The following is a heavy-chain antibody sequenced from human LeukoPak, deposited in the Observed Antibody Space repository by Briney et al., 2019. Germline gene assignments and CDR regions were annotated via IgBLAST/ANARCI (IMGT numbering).Heavy chain of an antibody. CDR2: IYNTGST. V-gene: IGHV4-38-2*02. Sequence: SETLSLTCTVSHNFISDTYYWGWIRQPPGKGLEWIGNIYNTGSTYYNPSLKSRVTISVDTSNNQFSLKLSSVTSADTAVYYCASRTTVTNALSFDYWGQGSLVIVSS. CDR1: HNFISDTYY. D-gene: IGHD4-11*01. CDR3: ASRTTVTNALSFDY. J-gene: IGHJ4*02.